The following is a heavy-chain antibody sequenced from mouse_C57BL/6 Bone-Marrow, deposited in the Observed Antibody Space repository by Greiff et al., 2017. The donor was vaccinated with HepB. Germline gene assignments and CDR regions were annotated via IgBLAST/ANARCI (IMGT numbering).Heavy chain of an antibody. J-gene: IGHJ4*01. Sequence: LQQPGAELVKPGASVKLSCKASGYTFTSYWMQWVKQRPGQGLEWIGEIDPSDSYTNYNQKFKGKATLTVDTSSSTAYMQLSSLTSEDSAVYYCARKWLSMDYWGQGTSVTVSS. D-gene: IGHD1-3*01. CDR1: GYTFTSYW. V-gene: IGHV1-50*01. CDR2: IDPSDSYT. CDR3: ARKWLSMDY.